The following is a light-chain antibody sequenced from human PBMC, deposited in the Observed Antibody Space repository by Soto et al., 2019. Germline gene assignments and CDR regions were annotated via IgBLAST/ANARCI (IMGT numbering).Light chain of an antibody. CDR3: QQHSHWPPWT. J-gene: IGKJ1*01. CDR1: QTVRTF. V-gene: IGKV3-11*01. Sequence: EVVLTQSPATLSLSPGERATLSCRASQTVRTFLDWYQQKPGQAPRLLIYAASNRAPGIPDRFSGSGSGTDFTLTISSLEPEDFAVYYCQQHSHWPPWTFGQGTRVEIQ. CDR2: AAS.